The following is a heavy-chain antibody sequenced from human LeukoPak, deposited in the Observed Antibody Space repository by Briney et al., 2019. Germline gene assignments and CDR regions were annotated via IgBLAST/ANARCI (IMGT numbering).Heavy chain of an antibody. CDR1: GFTFSSYG. J-gene: IGHJ5*02. CDR3: ARGLPPRTPYYYGSGSYPLSGWFDP. Sequence: GGSLRLSCAASGFTFSSYGMHWVRQAPGKGLEWVAVISYDGSNKYYADSVKGRFTISRDNSKNTLYLQMNSLRAEDTAVYYCARGLPPRTPYYYGSGSYPLSGWFDPWGQGTLVTVSS. CDR2: ISYDGSNK. V-gene: IGHV3-30*03. D-gene: IGHD3-10*01.